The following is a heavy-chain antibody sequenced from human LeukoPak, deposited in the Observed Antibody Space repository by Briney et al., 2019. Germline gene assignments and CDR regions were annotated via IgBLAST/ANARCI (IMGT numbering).Heavy chain of an antibody. Sequence: ASVKVSCKASGYTFTSYGISWVRQAPGQGLEWMGWISAYNGNTNYAQKLQGRVTMTTDTSTSTAYMELRSLRSDDTAVYYRARDQSAHYYDSSSYSDYWGQGTLVTVSS. CDR3: ARDQSAHYYDSSSYSDY. CDR2: ISAYNGNT. V-gene: IGHV1-18*01. J-gene: IGHJ4*02. CDR1: GYTFTSYG. D-gene: IGHD3-22*01.